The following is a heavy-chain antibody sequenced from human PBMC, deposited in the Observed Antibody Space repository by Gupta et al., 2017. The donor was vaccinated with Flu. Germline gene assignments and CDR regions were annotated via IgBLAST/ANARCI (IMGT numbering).Heavy chain of an antibody. CDR2: ISDSGST. Sequence: YWGWIRQPPGKGLEYIASISDSGSTYYNPSLRSRVAISVDTFDNQFSLKLRSVTAADTAVYYWARLPDERYWGQGTLVTVSS. CDR3: ARLPDERY. V-gene: IGHV4-39*01. D-gene: IGHD2-2*01. J-gene: IGHJ4*02. CDR1: Y.